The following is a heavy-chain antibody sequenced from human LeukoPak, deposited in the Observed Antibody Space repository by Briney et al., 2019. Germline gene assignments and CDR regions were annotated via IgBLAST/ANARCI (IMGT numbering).Heavy chain of an antibody. CDR1: GFTFSSYA. CDR3: ARGRIVVVPAATAPPYYYGMDV. J-gene: IGHJ6*02. V-gene: IGHV3-30*04. Sequence: GGSLRLSCAASGFTFSSYAMHWVRQAPGKGLEWVAVISYDGSNKYYADSVKGRFTISRDNSKNTLYLQMNSLRAEDTAVYYCARGRIVVVPAATAPPYYYGMDVWGQGTTVTVSS. CDR2: ISYDGSNK. D-gene: IGHD2-2*01.